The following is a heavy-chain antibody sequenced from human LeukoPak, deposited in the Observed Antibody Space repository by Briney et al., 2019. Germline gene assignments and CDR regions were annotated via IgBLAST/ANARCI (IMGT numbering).Heavy chain of an antibody. J-gene: IGHJ4*02. Sequence: ASVKVSCKASGYTFTTNGISGVRQAPVQGLEWMGVINPSGGSTTYAHRCEGRVTITRETSTSTVYMELYSLRSEDTAVYFCGGDRVGSRFTKFDFWGQGTLVTVSS. V-gene: IGHV1-46*01. CDR2: INPSGGST. CDR3: GGDRVGSRFTKFDF. CDR1: GYTFTTNG. D-gene: IGHD3-10*01.